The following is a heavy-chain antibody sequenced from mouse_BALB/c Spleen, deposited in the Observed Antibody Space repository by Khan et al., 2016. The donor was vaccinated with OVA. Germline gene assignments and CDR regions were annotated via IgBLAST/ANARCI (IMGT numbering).Heavy chain of an antibody. CDR2: INPSNGDT. CDR3: ARSGYGNPFAY. Sequence: QVQLKQSGAELVKPGASVKISCKASGYTFTSFYMYWVKQRPGQGLEWIGGINPSNGDTHFYEKFTSKATLTVDKSSTTAYMQFSILTSEDSAVYYGARSGYGNPFAYWGQGTLVTVSA. D-gene: IGHD2-1*01. J-gene: IGHJ3*01. CDR1: GYTFTSFY. V-gene: IGHV1S81*02.